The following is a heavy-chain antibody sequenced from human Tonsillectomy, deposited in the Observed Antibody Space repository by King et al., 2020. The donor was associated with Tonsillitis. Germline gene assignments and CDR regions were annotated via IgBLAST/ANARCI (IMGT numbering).Heavy chain of an antibody. D-gene: IGHD2-2*01. CDR1: GFTFSTYD. CDR3: AKEVPAASYFDS. Sequence: VQLVESGGGLVQPGGSLRLSCAASGFTFSTYDMSWVRQAPGKGLEWVSGISGSGGSTYYADSVKGRFTISRDTSKSTLYLQMNSLRAEDTAVYYCAKEVPAASYFDSWVQGTLVTVSS. V-gene: IGHV3-23*04. J-gene: IGHJ4*02. CDR2: ISGSGGST.